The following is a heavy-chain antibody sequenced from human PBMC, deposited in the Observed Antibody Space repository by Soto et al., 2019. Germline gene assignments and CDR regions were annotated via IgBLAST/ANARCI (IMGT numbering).Heavy chain of an antibody. CDR3: VRTSLVVAAATREDY. J-gene: IGHJ4*02. V-gene: IGHV3-74*01. CDR2: INSDGSST. Sequence: EVQLVESGGGLVQPGGSLRLSCAASGFTFSSYWMHWVRQAPGKGLVWVSRINSDGSSTSYADSVKGRFTISRDNAKNRLFLQMNSLRAADTAVYYCVRTSLVVAAATREDYWCQGTLVTVSS. CDR1: GFTFSSYW. D-gene: IGHD2-15*01.